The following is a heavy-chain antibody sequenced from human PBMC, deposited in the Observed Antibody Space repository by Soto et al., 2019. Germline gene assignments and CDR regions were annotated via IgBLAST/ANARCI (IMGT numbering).Heavy chain of an antibody. V-gene: IGHV3-23*01. CDR3: AKDRTVAARNFDY. J-gene: IGHJ4*02. CDR1: GFTFTTYA. Sequence: GGSLRLSCAASGFTFTTYAMSWVRQAPGKGLEWVSAISGNGVSTYYADSVRGRFTISRDKSKNMLYLQLNSLRAEDSAVYYCAKDRTVAARNFDYWGQGTQVTVSS. D-gene: IGHD6-6*01. CDR2: ISGNGVST.